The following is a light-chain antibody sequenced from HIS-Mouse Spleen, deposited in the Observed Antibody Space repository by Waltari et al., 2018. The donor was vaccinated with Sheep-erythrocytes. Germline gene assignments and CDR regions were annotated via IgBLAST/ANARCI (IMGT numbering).Light chain of an antibody. J-gene: IGKJ5*01. Sequence: DIQMTQSPSSVSASVGDRVTITCRASQGISSSLACYQQKPGKAPKLLIYAASSLQSGVPSRFNGSGSGTDFTLTISSLQPEDFATYYCQQANSFPITFGQGTRLEIK. V-gene: IGKV1-12*01. CDR3: QQANSFPIT. CDR2: AAS. CDR1: QGISSS.